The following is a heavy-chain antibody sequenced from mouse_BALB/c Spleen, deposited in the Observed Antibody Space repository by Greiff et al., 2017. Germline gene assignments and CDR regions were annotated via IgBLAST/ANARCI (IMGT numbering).Heavy chain of an antibody. V-gene: IGHV14-1*02. J-gene: IGHJ2*01. CDR1: GFNFKDYY. CDR2: IDPENGNT. Sequence: VQLQQSGAELVGPAAIVTLSCTASGFNFKDYYMHWVQQRPGQGLEWIGWIDPENGNTIYDPKFQGQASITADTYSNTAYLQLSSQTSEDTAGYYCARCYYDYDEDDWGEGTTLTVSS. D-gene: IGHD2-4*01. CDR3: ARCYYDYDEDD.